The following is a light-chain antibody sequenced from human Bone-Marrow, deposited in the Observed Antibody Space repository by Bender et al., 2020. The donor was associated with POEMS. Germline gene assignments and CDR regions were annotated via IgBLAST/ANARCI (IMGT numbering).Light chain of an antibody. J-gene: IGLJ2*01. Sequence: QSVLIQPPSVSGAPSQKVTISCSGSRSNIGNNVVNWYQQVPGKAPKLLIYSDDLLASGVSDRFSGSKSGTSATLGITGLQTGDEADYYCGTWDTSLSVGVFGGGTKLTV. CDR2: SDD. CDR3: GTWDTSLSVGV. V-gene: IGLV1-36*01. CDR1: RSNIGNNV.